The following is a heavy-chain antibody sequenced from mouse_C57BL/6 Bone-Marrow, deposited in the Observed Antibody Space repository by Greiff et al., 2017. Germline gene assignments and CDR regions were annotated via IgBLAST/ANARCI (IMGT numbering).Heavy chain of an antibody. J-gene: IGHJ3*01. D-gene: IGHD4-1*01. CDR1: GFTFSDYG. CDR3: ARRDWGFAY. CDR2: ISNLAYSI. Sequence: EVQGVESGGGLVQPGGSLKLSCAASGFTFSDYGMAWVRQAPRKGPEWVAFISNLAYSIYYADTVTGRFTISRENAKNTLYLEMSSLRSEDTAMYYCARRDWGFAYWGQGTLVTVSA. V-gene: IGHV5-15*01.